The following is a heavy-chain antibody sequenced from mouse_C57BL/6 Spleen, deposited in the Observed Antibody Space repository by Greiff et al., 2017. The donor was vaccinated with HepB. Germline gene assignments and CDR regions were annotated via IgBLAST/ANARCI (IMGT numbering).Heavy chain of an antibody. V-gene: IGHV1-52*01. J-gene: IGHJ3*01. D-gene: IGHD2-4*01. Sequence: QVQLQQPGAELVRPGSSVKLSCKASGYTFTSYWMHWVKQRPIQGLEWIGNIDPSDSETHYNQKFKDKATLTVYKSTTKAYMQLISLTTGDSAVYYCVYYDYDGFAYWGRGTLITVSA. CDR3: VYYDYDGFAY. CDR1: GYTFTSYW. CDR2: IDPSDSET.